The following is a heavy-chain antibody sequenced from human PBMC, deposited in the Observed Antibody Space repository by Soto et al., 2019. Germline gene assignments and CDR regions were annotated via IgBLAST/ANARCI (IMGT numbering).Heavy chain of an antibody. J-gene: IGHJ4*02. CDR3: ASDSSGYYCGIVDY. V-gene: IGHV1-69*13. Sequence: SVKVSCKASGGTFSSYAISWARQAPGQGLEWMGGIIPIFGTANYAQKFQGRVTITADESTSTAYMELSSLRSEDTAVYYCASDSSGYYCGIVDYWGQGTLVTVS. CDR2: IIPIFGTA. CDR1: GGTFSSYA. D-gene: IGHD3-22*01.